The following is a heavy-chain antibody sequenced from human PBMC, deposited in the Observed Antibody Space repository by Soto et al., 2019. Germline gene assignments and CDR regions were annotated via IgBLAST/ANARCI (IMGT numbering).Heavy chain of an antibody. CDR3: ARVRQQLVNHDAYDI. Sequence: SETLSLTCTVSGGSISSYYWSWIRQPPGKGLEWIGYIYYSGSTNYNPSLKSRVTISVDTSKNQFSLKLSSVTAADTAVYYCARVRQQLVNHDAYDIWGRGTMVTGSS. CDR2: IYYSGST. CDR1: GGSISSYY. V-gene: IGHV4-59*01. D-gene: IGHD6-13*01. J-gene: IGHJ3*02.